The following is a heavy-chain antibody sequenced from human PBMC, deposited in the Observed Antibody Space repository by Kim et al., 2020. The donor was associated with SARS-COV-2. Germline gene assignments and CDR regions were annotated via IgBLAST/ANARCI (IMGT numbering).Heavy chain of an antibody. CDR3: ARDLGWAAADHAFDI. D-gene: IGHD6-13*01. V-gene: IGHV3-11*04. J-gene: IGHJ3*02. Sequence: DSVKGRFTISRDNAKNSLYLQMNSLRAEDTAVYYCARDLGWAAADHAFDIWGQGTMVTVSS.